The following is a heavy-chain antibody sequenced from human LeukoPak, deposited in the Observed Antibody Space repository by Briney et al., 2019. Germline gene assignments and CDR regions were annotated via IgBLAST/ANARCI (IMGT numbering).Heavy chain of an antibody. CDR1: GFTFSSYSMN. V-gene: IGHV4-39*01. D-gene: IGHD1-1*01. CDR3: ARLKRGGTSIGGVDY. Sequence: GSLRLSCAASGFTFSSYSMNWVRQPPGKGLECIGSIYYSGSTYYNPSLKSRVTISVDTSKNQFSLKLSSVTAADTAVYFCARLKRGGTSIGGVDYWGQGTLVTVSS. CDR2: IYYSGST. J-gene: IGHJ4*02.